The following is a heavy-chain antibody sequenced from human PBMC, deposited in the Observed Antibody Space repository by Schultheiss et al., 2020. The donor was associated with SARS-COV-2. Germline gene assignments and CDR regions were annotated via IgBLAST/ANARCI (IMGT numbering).Heavy chain of an antibody. V-gene: IGHV3-7*01. CDR2: IKQDGSGK. CDR1: GFTFSSYW. CDR3: ARVNHRGGNWFDP. D-gene: IGHD3-10*01. Sequence: GESLKISCTATGFTFSSYWMTWVRQAPGKGLEWLANIKQDGSGKYYEDYVKGRFTISRDNAKNSLYLQMDSLRAEDTALYYCARVNHRGGNWFDPWGQGTLVTVSS. J-gene: IGHJ5*02.